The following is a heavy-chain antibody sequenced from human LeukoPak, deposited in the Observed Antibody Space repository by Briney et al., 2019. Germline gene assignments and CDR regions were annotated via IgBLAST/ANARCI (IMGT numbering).Heavy chain of an antibody. CDR1: GGSISSYY. CDR2: IYYSGST. V-gene: IGHV4-59*01. CDR3: ARVGGATGSYWFDP. Sequence: SETLSLTCTVSGGSISSYYWSWIRQPPGKGLEWIGYIYYSGSTNYNPSLKSRVTISVDTSKNQFSLKLSSVTAADTAVYYCARVGGATGSYWFDPWGQGALVTVSS. J-gene: IGHJ5*02. D-gene: IGHD1-26*01.